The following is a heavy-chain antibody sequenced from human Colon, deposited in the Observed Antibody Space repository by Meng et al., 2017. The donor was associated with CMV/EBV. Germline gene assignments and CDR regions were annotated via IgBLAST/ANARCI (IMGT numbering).Heavy chain of an antibody. J-gene: IGHJ5*02. CDR1: GGSISSYY. CDR2: IYYSGST. D-gene: IGHD3-3*01. Sequence: SETLSLTCTVSGGSISSYYWSWIRQPPGKGLEWIGYIYYSGSTNYNPSLKSRVTISVDTSKNQFSLKLSSVTAVDTAVYYCARVQEGFTIFGVVIPSWFDPWGQGTLVTVSS. V-gene: IGHV4-59*01. CDR3: ARVQEGFTIFGVVIPSWFDP.